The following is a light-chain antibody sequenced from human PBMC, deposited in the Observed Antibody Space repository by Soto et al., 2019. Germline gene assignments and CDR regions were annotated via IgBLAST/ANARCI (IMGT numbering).Light chain of an antibody. Sequence: ETVMTQSEATLSVSPGERATLSCRASQSIHTNLAWYQQKPGQPPRLLIYGASTRVTGIPTRFSGSGSGTEFTLSISGLQSEDFAVYYCEEYNNWSRTFGQGTKVEIK. CDR2: GAS. V-gene: IGKV3-15*01. CDR1: QSIHTN. J-gene: IGKJ1*01. CDR3: EEYNNWSRT.